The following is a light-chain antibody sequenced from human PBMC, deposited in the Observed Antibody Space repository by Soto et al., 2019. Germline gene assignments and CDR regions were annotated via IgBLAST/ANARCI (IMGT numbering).Light chain of an antibody. CDR3: QQYNNWPPWT. CDR1: QSVSSN. J-gene: IGKJ1*01. CDR2: GAS. V-gene: IGKV3-15*01. Sequence: IVTRPSQATLSLQTGGTVAXPCGASQSVSSNLAWYQQKPGQAPRLLIYGASTSATGIPARFSGSGSGTEFTLTISSLQSEDFAVYYCQQYNNWPPWTFGHGTELDIK.